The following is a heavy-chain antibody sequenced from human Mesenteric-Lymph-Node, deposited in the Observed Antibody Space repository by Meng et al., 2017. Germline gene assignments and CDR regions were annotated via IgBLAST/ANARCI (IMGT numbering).Heavy chain of an antibody. D-gene: IGHD4-17*01. CDR1: GGSISSVGFY. Sequence: QVQLQDAGPGLVKPSQTLSLTCTVSGGSISSVGFYWSWIRPHPGKGLEWIGYIYYSGSTYYNPSLRSRVAISIDTSKNQFSLKLTSVTAADTAVYFCVRTNYGDYNWFDPWGQGTLVTVSS. CDR2: IYYSGST. J-gene: IGHJ5*02. V-gene: IGHV4-31*03. CDR3: VRTNYGDYNWFDP.